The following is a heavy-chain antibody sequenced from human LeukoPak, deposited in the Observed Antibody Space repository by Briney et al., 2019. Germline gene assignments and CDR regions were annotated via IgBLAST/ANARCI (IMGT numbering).Heavy chain of an antibody. CDR1: GGSISSYY. CDR2: IYYSGST. J-gene: IGHJ5*02. V-gene: IGHV4-59*01. CDR3: ARVRGETTGYYDGWFDP. Sequence: SETLSLTCTVSGGSISSYYWSWIRQPPGKGLEWIGYIYYSGSTNYNPSLKSRVTISVDTSKNQFSLKLSSVTAADTAVYYCARVRGETTGYYDGWFDPWGQGTLVTVSS. D-gene: IGHD3-9*01.